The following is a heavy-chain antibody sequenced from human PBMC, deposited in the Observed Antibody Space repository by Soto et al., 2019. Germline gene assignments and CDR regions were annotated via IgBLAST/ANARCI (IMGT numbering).Heavy chain of an antibody. CDR2: INPDSGGT. CDR1: GNTFTGYN. CDR3: AKSCVHLIFQPRYTHMPLSYSYGMDV. D-gene: IGHD3-16*02. J-gene: IGHJ6*02. Sequence: GASVKVSCKASGNTFTGYNIHWVRQAPGEGLECMGWINPDSGGTNYAQKFQGRVTMTRDTSISTAYMELRRLRSDDTAVYYCAKSCVHLIFQPRYTHMPLSYSYGMDVWGQGTTVTVSS. V-gene: IGHV1-2*02.